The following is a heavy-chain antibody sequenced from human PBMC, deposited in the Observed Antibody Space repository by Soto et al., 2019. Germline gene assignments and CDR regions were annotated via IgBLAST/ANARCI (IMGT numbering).Heavy chain of an antibody. CDR1: GFTFSSYA. J-gene: IGHJ4*02. V-gene: IGHV3-23*01. CDR3: AKATPYSSSWHAPGFDY. CDR2: ISGSGGST. Sequence: GGSLRLSCAASGFTFSSYAMSWVRQAPGKGLEWVSAISGSGGSTYYADSVKGRFTISRDNSKNTRYLQMNSLRAEDTAVYYWAKATPYSSSWHAPGFDYWGQGTLVTVSS. D-gene: IGHD6-13*01.